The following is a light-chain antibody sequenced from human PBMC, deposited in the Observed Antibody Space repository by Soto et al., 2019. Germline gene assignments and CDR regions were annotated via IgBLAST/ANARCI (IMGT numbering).Light chain of an antibody. Sequence: QSALTQPASVSGSPGQSITITCTGTRSDVGGSKYVSWYQQHPGKAPKLMIFEVSDRPSGISYRFSGSKSANTASLTISGLQADDEADYYCQSYDSSLSGSKVVFGGGTKLTVL. CDR2: EVS. J-gene: IGLJ2*01. CDR1: RSDVGGSKY. V-gene: IGLV2-14*01. CDR3: QSYDSSLSGSKVV.